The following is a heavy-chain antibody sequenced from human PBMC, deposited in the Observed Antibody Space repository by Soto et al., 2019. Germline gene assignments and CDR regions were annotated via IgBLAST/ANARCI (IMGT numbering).Heavy chain of an antibody. D-gene: IGHD3-22*01. CDR3: ARDRGYYYDSSGQRNDY. CDR2: IYHSGST. Sequence: SETLSLTCAVSGYSISSGYYWGWIRQPPGKGLEWIGSIYHSGSTYYNPSLKSRVTISVDTSKNQFSLKRSSVTAADTAVYYCARDRGYYYDSSGQRNDYWGQGTLVTVSS. V-gene: IGHV4-38-2*02. CDR1: GYSISSGYY. J-gene: IGHJ4*02.